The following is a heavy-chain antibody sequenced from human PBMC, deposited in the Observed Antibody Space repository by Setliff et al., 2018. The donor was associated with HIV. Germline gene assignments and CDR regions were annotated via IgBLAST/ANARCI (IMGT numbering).Heavy chain of an antibody. V-gene: IGHV3-7*01. CDR2: INHDGSEK. CDR3: AKDLSIAAAGSPFDY. CDR1: GFTFHTYF. D-gene: IGHD6-13*01. J-gene: IGHJ4*02. Sequence: PGGSLRLSCAVSGFTFHTYFMSWVRQAPGKGLEWVANINHDGSEKNYVDSVTGRFTISRDNSKNLLYLQMNNLRAEDTAVYYCAKDLSIAAAGSPFDYWGQGTLVTVSS.